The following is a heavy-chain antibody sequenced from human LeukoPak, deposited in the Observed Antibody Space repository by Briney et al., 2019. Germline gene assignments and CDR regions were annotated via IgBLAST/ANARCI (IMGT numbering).Heavy chain of an antibody. CDR2: IYTSGST. Sequence: SGPGLVKPSETLSLTCTVPGGSISSYYWSWIRQPAGKGLEWIGRIYTSGSTNYNPSLKSRVTMSVDTSKNQFSLKLSSVTAADTAVYYCARGSSLSSSWYYFDYWGQGTLVTVSS. D-gene: IGHD6-13*01. V-gene: IGHV4-4*07. CDR3: ARGSSLSSSWYYFDY. J-gene: IGHJ4*02. CDR1: GGSISSYY.